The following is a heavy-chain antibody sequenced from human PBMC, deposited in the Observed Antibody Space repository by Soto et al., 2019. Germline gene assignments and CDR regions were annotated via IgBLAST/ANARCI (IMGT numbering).Heavy chain of an antibody. CDR2: IWGGGDDK. Sequence: PGGSLRLSCVASGFTFSNFAMAWVRQAPGEGLEWVAAIWGGGDDKYYADSVKGRFTISRDNSKNTLYLQMNSLRAEDTAVYYCARDGQWLPRDGLRSSYYFDYWGQGTLVTVSS. CDR1: GFTFSNFA. J-gene: IGHJ4*02. CDR3: ARDGQWLPRDGLRSSYYFDY. D-gene: IGHD6-19*01. V-gene: IGHV3-23*01.